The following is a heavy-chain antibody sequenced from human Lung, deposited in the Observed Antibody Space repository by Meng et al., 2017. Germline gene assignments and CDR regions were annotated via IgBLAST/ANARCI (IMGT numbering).Heavy chain of an antibody. J-gene: IGHJ4*02. D-gene: IGHD6-19*01. V-gene: IGHV1-18*01. Sequence: QVQLVQSGAEVKKPGASVMVSCKASGYTFTHHGISWIRQAPGQGLEWMGWISCYNGDTNYAQNLQGRVTMTIDKSTSTAYMDLRSLRSDDTAVYYCARDPSNTSGRYAYFDYWGQGTLVTVSS. CDR1: GYTFTHHG. CDR2: ISCYNGDT. CDR3: ARDPSNTSGRYAYFDY.